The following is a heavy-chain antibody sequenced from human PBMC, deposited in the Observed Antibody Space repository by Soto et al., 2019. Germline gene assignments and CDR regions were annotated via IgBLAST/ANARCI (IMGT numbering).Heavy chain of an antibody. CDR3: GGGQCYFDY. V-gene: IGHV3-30*03. D-gene: IGHD3-10*01. J-gene: IGHJ4*02. Sequence: QVQLVESGGGVVQPGGSLRVSCAASGFPFTSNGMHWVGEAPGRGLERVAIISYDGSDKYYVHSVKGRFTITRDNSKNHLVLHMNGVAHEDTALYDCGGGQCYFDYRCQGSLVSVSS. CDR2: ISYDGSDK. CDR1: GFPFTSNG.